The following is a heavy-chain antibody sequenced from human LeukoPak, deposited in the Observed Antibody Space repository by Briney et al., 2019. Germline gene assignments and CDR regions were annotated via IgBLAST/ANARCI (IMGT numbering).Heavy chain of an antibody. Sequence: PGGSLRLSCAASGFTFSSYSMNWVRQAPGKGLEWVSIVYSDDTTYYADSVKGRFTISRDTSKNTVYLQVNSLRAEDTAVYYCARALSASSHTSFDYWGQGTRVTVSS. D-gene: IGHD3-3*02. CDR1: GFTFSSYS. V-gene: IGHV3-66*01. J-gene: IGHJ4*02. CDR3: ARALSASSHTSFDY. CDR2: VYSDDTT.